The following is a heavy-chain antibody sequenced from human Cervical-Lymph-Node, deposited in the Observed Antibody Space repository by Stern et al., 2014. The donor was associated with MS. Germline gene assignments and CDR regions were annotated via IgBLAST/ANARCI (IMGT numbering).Heavy chain of an antibody. Sequence: QITLKESGPTLVKATQPLTLTCTFSGFALRNSGVSVAWIRQPPGKDLEWLAVIYWDDENRYIPSLKSRLSITKDASEIQVVLTMTNMDPVDTATYYCTHSLHGDYYDAFDTWGQGTMVTVSS. J-gene: IGHJ3*02. CDR2: IYWDDEN. CDR1: GFALRNSGVS. CDR3: THSLHGDYYDAFDT. D-gene: IGHD4-17*01. V-gene: IGHV2-5*02.